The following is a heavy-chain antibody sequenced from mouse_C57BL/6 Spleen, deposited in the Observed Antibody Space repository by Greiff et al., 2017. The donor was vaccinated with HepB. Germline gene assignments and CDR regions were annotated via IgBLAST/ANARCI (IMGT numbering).Heavy chain of an antibody. CDR2: ISDGGSYT. CDR1: GFTFSSYA. CDR3: ARDNYGNLDWYFDV. D-gene: IGHD2-1*01. V-gene: IGHV5-4*01. J-gene: IGHJ1*03. Sequence: EVMLVESGGGLVKPGGSLKLSCAASGFTFSSYAMSWVRQTPEKRLEWVATISDGGSYTYYPDNVKGRFTIYRDNAKNNLYLQMSHLKSEDTAMYYCARDNYGNLDWYFDVWGTGTTVTVSS.